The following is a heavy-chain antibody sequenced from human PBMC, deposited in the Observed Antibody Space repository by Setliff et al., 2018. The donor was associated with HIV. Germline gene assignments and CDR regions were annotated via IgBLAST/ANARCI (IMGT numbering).Heavy chain of an antibody. V-gene: IGHV3-23*01. CDR1: GFTFGSYA. CDR3: AKTLPTLYPPHDYYFAMDV. CDR2: ISGSGDST. J-gene: IGHJ6*02. D-gene: IGHD2-15*01. Sequence: PGGSLRLSCAPSGFTFGSYAMSWVRQAPGKGLEWVSVISGSGDSTFYADTLKGRFTISRDKSKNTLYLQMNSLRAEDTAVYYCAKTLPTLYPPHDYYFAMDVWGQGTTVTVSS.